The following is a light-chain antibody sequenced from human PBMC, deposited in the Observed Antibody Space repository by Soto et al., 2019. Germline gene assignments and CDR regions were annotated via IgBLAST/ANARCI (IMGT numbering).Light chain of an antibody. V-gene: IGLV2-14*01. CDR1: SSDVGGYNY. J-gene: IGLJ2*01. CDR3: SSYTSSSNLV. CDR2: DVS. Sequence: QSVLTQPASVSGSPGQSITISCTGTSSDVGGYNYVSWYQQHPGKAPKLMIYDVSNRPSGVSNRFSGSKSGKTASLTISGLQAEDEADDYCSSYTSSSNLVFGGGTKLTVL.